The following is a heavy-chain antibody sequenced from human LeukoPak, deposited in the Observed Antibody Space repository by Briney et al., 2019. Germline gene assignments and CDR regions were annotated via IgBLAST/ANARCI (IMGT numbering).Heavy chain of an antibody. J-gene: IGHJ4*02. CDR3: ARETLGYCSSTSCYRRKRGYYFDY. Sequence: SVKVSCRASGGTFSSYAISWVRQAPGQGLEWMGGIIPIFGTANYAQKFQGRVTITADESTSTAYMELSSLRSEDTAVYYCARETLGYCSSTSCYRRKRGYYFDYWGQGTLVTVSS. CDR2: IIPIFGTA. V-gene: IGHV1-69*13. CDR1: GGTFSSYA. D-gene: IGHD2-2*02.